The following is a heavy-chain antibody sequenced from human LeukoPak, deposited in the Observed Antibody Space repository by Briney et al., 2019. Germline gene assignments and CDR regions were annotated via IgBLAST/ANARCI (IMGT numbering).Heavy chain of an antibody. V-gene: IGHV3-21*06. J-gene: IGHJ4*02. D-gene: IGHD3-10*01. Sequence: GGSLRLSCAASGFAFSTFAMHWVRLSPGKGLEWVSSITGSGPYMLYADSVKHRFTISRDNTKNLLYLEMNSLRAEDTAMYFCVRDVGAVRGEVYFDYWGQGTLVTVSS. CDR1: GFAFSTFA. CDR2: ITGSGPYM. CDR3: VRDVGAVRGEVYFDY.